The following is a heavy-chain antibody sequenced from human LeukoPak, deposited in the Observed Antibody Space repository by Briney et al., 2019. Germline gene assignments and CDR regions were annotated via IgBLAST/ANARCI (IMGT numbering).Heavy chain of an antibody. CDR3: ARGPQFTGGWSRYWYFDL. D-gene: IGHD6-19*01. Sequence: PSETLSLTCSVSGGSFRSYYWTWIRQPPGKGLEWIGYTYDGGTTDYTPSLKTRVTISVDTSKKQFSLKMTSVTAADTAVYFCARGPQFTGGWSRYWYFDLWGRGTVVTVSS. J-gene: IGHJ2*01. CDR2: TYDGGTT. CDR1: GGSFRSYY. V-gene: IGHV4-59*01.